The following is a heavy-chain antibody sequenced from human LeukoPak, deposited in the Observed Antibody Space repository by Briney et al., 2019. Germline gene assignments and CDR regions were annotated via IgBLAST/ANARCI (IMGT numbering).Heavy chain of an antibody. CDR3: STDFSHFDLSSGFYSY. CDR2: IKANIDGGST. Sequence: GGSLRLSCAASGFTFTSAWMVWVRQAPGKGLEWIGRIKANIDGGSTDLAAPVKGRFSISRDDSTKTVSLQMNSLKIEDTAVYYCSTDFSHFDLSSGFYSYWGRGSLVTVSS. CDR1: GFTFTSAW. J-gene: IGHJ4*02. D-gene: IGHD3-3*01. V-gene: IGHV3-15*01.